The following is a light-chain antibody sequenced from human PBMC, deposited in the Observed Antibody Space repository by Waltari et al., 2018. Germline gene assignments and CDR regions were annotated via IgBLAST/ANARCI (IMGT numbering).Light chain of an antibody. CDR3: ATWDDSLRMV. CDR2: SNN. J-gene: IGLJ3*02. V-gene: IGLV1-47*01. Sequence: WYQQRPGTPPKLLIYSNNQRPSGVPDRFSGSKSGTSASLAINGLRSEDEADYYCATWDDSLRMVFGGGTELTVL.